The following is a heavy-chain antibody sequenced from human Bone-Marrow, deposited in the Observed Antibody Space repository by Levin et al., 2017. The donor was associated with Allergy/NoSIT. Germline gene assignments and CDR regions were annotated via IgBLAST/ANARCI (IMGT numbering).Heavy chain of an antibody. CDR2: IYSVGTT. D-gene: IGHD3-16*01. CDR3: TGGPSGVRG. V-gene: IGHV3-53*01. CDR1: GFTVSNHY. J-gene: IGHJ4*02. Sequence: GESLKISCAVSGFTVSNHYMSWVRQAPGAGLEWVSLIYSVGTTYYADSVKGRFTISRDNSRNTLYLQMNSLRAEDTAVYYCTGGPSGVRGWGQGTLVTVSS.